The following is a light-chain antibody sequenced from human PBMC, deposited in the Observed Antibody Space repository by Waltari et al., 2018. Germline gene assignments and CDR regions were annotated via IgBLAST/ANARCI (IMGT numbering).Light chain of an antibody. CDR2: DVS. V-gene: IGLV2-14*03. Sequence: QSALTQPASVSGSPGQSFTITCTGTGSDVGSYVFVSWYQQHPGKGPKLMIFDVSNRPSGVSNRFSGSKSGNTASLTISGLQAEDEADYYCSSYTSSGTVIFGGGTKLTVL. CDR3: SSYTSSGTVI. J-gene: IGLJ2*01. CDR1: GSDVGSYVF.